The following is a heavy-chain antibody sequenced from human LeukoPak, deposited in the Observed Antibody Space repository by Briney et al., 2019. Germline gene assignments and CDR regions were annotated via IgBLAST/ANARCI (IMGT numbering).Heavy chain of an antibody. V-gene: IGHV4-61*02. Sequence: SQTLSLTCTVSGGSISSGSYYWSWIRQPAGKGLEWIGRIYTSGSTNYNPSLKSRVTISVDTSKNQFSLNLSSVTAADTAVYYCARGNSNYDYWGQGTLVTVSS. CDR3: ARGNSNYDY. J-gene: IGHJ4*02. CDR2: IYTSGST. D-gene: IGHD4-11*01. CDR1: GGSISSGSYY.